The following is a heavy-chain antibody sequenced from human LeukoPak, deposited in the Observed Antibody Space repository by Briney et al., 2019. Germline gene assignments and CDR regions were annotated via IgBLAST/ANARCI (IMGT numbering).Heavy chain of an antibody. V-gene: IGHV4-4*07. CDR3: AREGQQRPLDY. J-gene: IGHJ4*02. CDR2: ISTSGSS. Sequence: SETLSLTCTVSSGSISGYYWSWIRQPAGKGLERIGRISTSGSSHYSPSLKSRVTMSVDTSMNQFSLNLSSVAAADTAVYYCAREGQQRPLDYWGQGTLVTVSS. D-gene: IGHD6-25*01. CDR1: SGSISGYY.